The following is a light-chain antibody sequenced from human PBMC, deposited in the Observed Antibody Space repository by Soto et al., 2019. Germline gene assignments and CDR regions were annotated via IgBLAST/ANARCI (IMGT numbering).Light chain of an antibody. V-gene: IGKV3-11*01. CDR2: DTS. CDR1: QSVSIH. CDR3: QQRGNWPPGFT. J-gene: IGKJ3*01. Sequence: EIVLTQSPATLSLSPGERATLSCRASQSVSIHLAWYQQKGGQAPRLLIYDTSNRATGIPARFSGSGSVTEFTLTISSLETEDSAVYYCQQRGNWPPGFTFGPGTKVDIK.